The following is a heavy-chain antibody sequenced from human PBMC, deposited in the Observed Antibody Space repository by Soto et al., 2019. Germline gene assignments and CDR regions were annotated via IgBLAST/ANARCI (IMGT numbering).Heavy chain of an antibody. CDR3: ARDQGHDFWSGDDYYYYMDV. J-gene: IGHJ6*03. D-gene: IGHD3-3*01. CDR1: GLTFSDYY. V-gene: IGHV3-11*01. Sequence: QVQLVESGGGLVKPGGSLRLSCAASGLTFSDYYMSWIRQAPGKGLEWVSYISSSGSTIYYADSVKGRFTISRDNAKNSLYLQMNSLRAEDTAVYYCARDQGHDFWSGDDYYYYMDVWGKGTTVTVSS. CDR2: ISSSGSTI.